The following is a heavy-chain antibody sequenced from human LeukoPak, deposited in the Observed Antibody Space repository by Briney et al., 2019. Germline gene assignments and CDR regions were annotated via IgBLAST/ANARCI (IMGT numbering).Heavy chain of an antibody. CDR2: IIPILGIA. CDR3: ARVDTAMVIDY. V-gene: IGHV1-69*04. J-gene: IGHJ4*02. CDR1: GGTFSSYA. Sequence: SVKVSCKASGGTFSSYAISWVRQAPGQGLEWMGRIIPILGIANYAQKFQGRVTITADKSTSTAYMELSSLRSEDTAVYYCARVDTAMVIDYWGQGTLVSVSS. D-gene: IGHD5-18*01.